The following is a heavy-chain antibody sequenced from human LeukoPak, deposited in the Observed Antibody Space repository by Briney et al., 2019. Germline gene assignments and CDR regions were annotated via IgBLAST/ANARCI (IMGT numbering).Heavy chain of an antibody. D-gene: IGHD6-19*01. CDR1: GFTFSSYS. CDR2: ISSSSSNI. Sequence: PGGSLRLSCVASGFTFSSYSMIWVRQAPGKGLERVSYISSSSSNIYYAASVKGRFTISRDNSNNSLFLQMNSLGDEDTAVYYCARVRSGWYDDDWGQGTLVTVSS. V-gene: IGHV3-48*02. J-gene: IGHJ4*02. CDR3: ARVRSGWYDDD.